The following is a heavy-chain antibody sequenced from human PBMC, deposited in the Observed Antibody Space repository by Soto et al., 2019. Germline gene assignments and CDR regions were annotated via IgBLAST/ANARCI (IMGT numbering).Heavy chain of an antibody. D-gene: IGHD4-17*01. CDR2: ISRDSRSI. V-gene: IGHV3-9*01. CDR1: GFRFDDYG. J-gene: IGHJ4*02. Sequence: AGGSLRLSCEVSGFRFDDYGMHWVRQAPGKGLEWIAGISRDSRSISYGASMKCRFTISRDNAKNSLYLQLNSLRADDTAFYYCVKYALTTVAYYFDYWGQGARGIASS. CDR3: VKYALTTVAYYFDY.